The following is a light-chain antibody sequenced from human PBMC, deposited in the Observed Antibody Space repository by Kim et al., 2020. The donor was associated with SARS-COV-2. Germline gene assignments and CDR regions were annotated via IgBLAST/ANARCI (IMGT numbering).Light chain of an antibody. CDR1: QVMSSY. CDR3: QQLNIYPPIT. J-gene: IGKJ5*01. V-gene: IGKV1-9*01. CDR2: GVS. Sequence: IQLTQSPSSLSASVGDRVTITCRASQVMSSYFAWYQQKPGKAPRLLIYGVSTLQSGVPSRFSGSGSGTDFTLTISSLQPEDFAVYYCQQLNIYPPITFGQGTRLEIK.